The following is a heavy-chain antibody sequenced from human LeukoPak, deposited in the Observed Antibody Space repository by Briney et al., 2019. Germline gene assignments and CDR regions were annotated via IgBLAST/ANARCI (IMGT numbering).Heavy chain of an antibody. D-gene: IGHD6-19*01. Sequence: GGSLRLSCAASGFTFSSYSMTSVRQAPGKGLEWVSSISSSSSYIYYAASVRGRFTISRDNAKNSLYLQMNSLRAEDTAVYYCASSTDSRGLDYWGQGTLVTVSS. CDR3: ASSTDSRGLDY. J-gene: IGHJ4*02. V-gene: IGHV3-21*01. CDR2: ISSSSSYI. CDR1: GFTFSSYS.